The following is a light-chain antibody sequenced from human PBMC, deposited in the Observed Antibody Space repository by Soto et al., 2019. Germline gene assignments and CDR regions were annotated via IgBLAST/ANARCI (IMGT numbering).Light chain of an antibody. V-gene: IGKV1-39*01. CDR3: QQSYSTLIT. CDR2: AAS. J-gene: IGKJ5*01. Sequence: DIQMTQSPSSLSASVGDRVTITCRASQSISSYLNWYQQKPGKAPKLLIYAASSLQSGVPSRFSGSRSVTDFTLTISSLQPEDFATYYCQQSYSTLITFGQATRLEIK. CDR1: QSISSY.